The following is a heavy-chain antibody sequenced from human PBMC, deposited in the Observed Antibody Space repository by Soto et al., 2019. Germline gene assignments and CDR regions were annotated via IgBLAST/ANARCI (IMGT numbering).Heavy chain of an antibody. D-gene: IGHD2-8*01. CDR1: GFTFSDFG. CDR3: ARRGCVKGVCYNSYDM. V-gene: IGHV3-33*03. J-gene: IGHJ3*02. CDR2: IWHHGGNE. Sequence: QVQLVESGGGVVQPGRSLRLSCAVSGFTFSDFGMHWVRQAPGKGLEWVALIWHHGGNEEYADSVKGRFSISRDNSKNTLYLQMDSLRAEDTAVYYCARRGCVKGVCYNSYDMWGQGTMVTVSS.